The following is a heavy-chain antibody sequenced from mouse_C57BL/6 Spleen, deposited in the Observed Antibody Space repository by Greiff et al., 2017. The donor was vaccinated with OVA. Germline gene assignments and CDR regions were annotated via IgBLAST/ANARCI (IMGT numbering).Heavy chain of an antibody. Sequence: VQLQESGAELVKPGASVKMSCKASGYTFTSYWITWVKQRPGQGLEWIGDIYPGSGSTNYNEKFKSKATLTVDTSSSTAYMQLSSLTSEDSAVYYCARGPTVVAEDWYFDVWGTGTTVTVSS. CDR3: ARGPTVVAEDWYFDV. V-gene: IGHV1-55*01. CDR2: IYPGSGST. CDR1: GYTFTSYW. D-gene: IGHD1-1*01. J-gene: IGHJ1*03.